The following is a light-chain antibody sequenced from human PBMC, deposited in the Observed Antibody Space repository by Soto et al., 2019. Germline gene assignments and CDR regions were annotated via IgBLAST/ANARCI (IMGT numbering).Light chain of an antibody. CDR3: QQYNNWPLYT. J-gene: IGKJ2*01. Sequence: EIVMTQSPATLSVSPWERATHSCRASQSVSSNLAWYQQKPGQAPRLLIYGASTRATGIPARFSGSGSGTEFTLTISILQSEDFAVYHCQQYNNWPLYTFGQGTKLEIK. V-gene: IGKV3-15*01. CDR2: GAS. CDR1: QSVSSN.